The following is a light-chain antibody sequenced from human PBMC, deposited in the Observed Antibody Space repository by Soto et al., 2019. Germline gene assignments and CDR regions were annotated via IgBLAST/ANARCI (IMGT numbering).Light chain of an antibody. CDR2: GAS. J-gene: IGKJ2*01. V-gene: IGKV3-15*01. Sequence: EIVMTQSPATLSVSPGERATLSCRASTSVSSNLAWYQQEPGQDPRLLIYGASTRTTGIPARFSGSGSGTEYTLTKSSQQSDNLAVYYCQHYNNWPPYSFGQGTKLETK. CDR1: TSVSSN. CDR3: QHYNNWPPYS.